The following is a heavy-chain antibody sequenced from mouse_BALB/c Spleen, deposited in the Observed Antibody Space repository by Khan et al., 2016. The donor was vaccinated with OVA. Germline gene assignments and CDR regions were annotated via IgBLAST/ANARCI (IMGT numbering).Heavy chain of an antibody. J-gene: IGHJ4*01. CDR1: GYTFTNYG. CDR2: INTYTGEP. CDR3: ARPPYFSYTLDH. D-gene: IGHD2-10*01. Sequence: QIQLVQSGPELKKPGETVKISCKASGYTFTNYGMNWVKQSPGKALKWMGWINTYTGEPTYADDFKGRFAFSLETSANTAYLQINNLKNEDTATYFCARPPYFSYTLDHWGQGTSGTVSS. V-gene: IGHV9-3-1*01.